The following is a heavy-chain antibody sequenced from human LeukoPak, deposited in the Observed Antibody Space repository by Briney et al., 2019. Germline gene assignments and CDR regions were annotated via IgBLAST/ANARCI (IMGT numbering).Heavy chain of an antibody. J-gene: IGHJ4*02. V-gene: IGHV3-9*01. CDR3: AKVIRSSSGWYDY. D-gene: IGHD6-19*01. Sequence: GGSLRLSCAASGFTFDDYAMHWVRQAPGKGLEWVSGISWNSGSIGYADSVKGRFTISRDNAKNSLYLQMNSLRAEDTALYYCAKVIRSSSGWYDYWGQGTLVTVSS. CDR2: ISWNSGSI. CDR1: GFTFDDYA.